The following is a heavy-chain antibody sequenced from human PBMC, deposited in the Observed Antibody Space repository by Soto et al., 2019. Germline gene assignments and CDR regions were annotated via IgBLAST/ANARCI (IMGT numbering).Heavy chain of an antibody. CDR3: ARGNYDYIWGSYRTFDY. D-gene: IGHD3-16*02. J-gene: IGHJ4*02. V-gene: IGHV4-34*01. CDR1: GGSFSGYY. Sequence: SETLSLTCAVYGGSFSGYYWSWIRQPPGKGLEWIGEINHSGSTNYNPSIKSRVNISVDTSKNQFSLKLSSVTAADTAVYYCARGNYDYIWGSYRTFDYWGQGTLVTVSS. CDR2: INHSGST.